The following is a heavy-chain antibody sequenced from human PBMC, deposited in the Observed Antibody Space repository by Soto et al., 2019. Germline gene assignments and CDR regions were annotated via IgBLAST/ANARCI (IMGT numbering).Heavy chain of an antibody. D-gene: IGHD6-19*01. V-gene: IGHV3-13*01. Sequence: VQPVESGGGVKQPGGSLRLSCAASGFTFSTSDMHWVRQSPGKGLEWVSGVGTGGDTYYPDSVKGRFTISRDNGRNSLYLQMNNLRAGDTAVYYCAREGDQWTFDIWGQGTMVTVSS. CDR1: GFTFSTSD. CDR3: AREGDQWTFDI. J-gene: IGHJ3*02. CDR2: VGTGGDT.